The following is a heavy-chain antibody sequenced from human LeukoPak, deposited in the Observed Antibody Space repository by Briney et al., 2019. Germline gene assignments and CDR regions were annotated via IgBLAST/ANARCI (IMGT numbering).Heavy chain of an antibody. CDR1: GFTFSSYW. V-gene: IGHV3-7*01. Sequence: GGSLRLSCAASGFTFSSYWMSWVRQAPGKGLEWVANIKQDGSEKYYVDSVKGRFTISRDNSKNAVWLQMNSLRAEDTAVYYCASGRNYYDSSVYDFDYWGQGTLVTVSS. J-gene: IGHJ4*02. CDR2: IKQDGSEK. D-gene: IGHD3-22*01. CDR3: ASGRNYYDSSVYDFDY.